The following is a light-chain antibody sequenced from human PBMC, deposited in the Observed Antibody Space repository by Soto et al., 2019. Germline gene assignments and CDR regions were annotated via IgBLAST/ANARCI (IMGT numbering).Light chain of an antibody. V-gene: IGKV3-15*01. J-gene: IGKJ5*01. CDR1: QSVSSN. Sequence: EIVVTQSPATLSVSPGERATLSCRASQSVSSNLAWYQQKPGQAPRLLIYGASTRATGIPARFSGSGSGTEFTLTISSLQSEDFAVFYCQQYDNWPITFGKGTRLEIK. CDR3: QQYDNWPIT. CDR2: GAS.